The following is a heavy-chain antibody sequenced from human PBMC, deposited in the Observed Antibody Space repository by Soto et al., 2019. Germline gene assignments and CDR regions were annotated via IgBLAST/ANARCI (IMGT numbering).Heavy chain of an antibody. CDR3: ARDVNCISTSCYGMDV. CDR1: GGTFSSYA. J-gene: IGHJ6*02. CDR2: IIPIFGTA. Sequence: QVQLVQSGAEVKKPGSSVKVSCKASGGTFSSYAISWVRQAPGQGLEWMGGIIPIFGTANYAQKFQGRVTITADESTRTAYMELSSLRSEDTAVYYCARDVNCISTSCYGMDVWGQGTTVTVSS. V-gene: IGHV1-69*12. D-gene: IGHD2-2*01.